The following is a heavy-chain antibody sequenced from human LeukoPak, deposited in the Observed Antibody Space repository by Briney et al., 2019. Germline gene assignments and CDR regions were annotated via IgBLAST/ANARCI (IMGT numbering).Heavy chain of an antibody. D-gene: IGHD3-22*01. Sequence: PGGSLRLPCAASGLTVSSNCMSWVRQAPGKGLEWVSFIYSGGNTYYADSVKGRFTISRDNSKNTFHLQMNSLRAEDTAVYYCARAMIVVARNVGYWGQGTLVTVSS. CDR2: IYSGGNT. CDR3: ARAMIVVARNVGY. J-gene: IGHJ4*02. CDR1: GLTVSSNC. V-gene: IGHV3-53*01.